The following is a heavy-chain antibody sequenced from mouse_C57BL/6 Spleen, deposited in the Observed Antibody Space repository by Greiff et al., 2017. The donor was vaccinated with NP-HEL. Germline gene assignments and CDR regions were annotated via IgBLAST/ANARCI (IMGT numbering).Heavy chain of an antibody. CDR2: IYPGDGDT. CDR3: VYDYDGFAY. CDR1: GYAFSSSW. J-gene: IGHJ3*01. D-gene: IGHD2-4*01. V-gene: IGHV1-82*01. Sequence: VQLQQSGPELVKPGASVKISCKASGYAFSSSWMNWVKQRPGTGLEWIGRIYPGDGDTNYNGKFKGKATLTADKSSSTAYMQLNSLTSEDSAVYFCVYDYDGFAYWGQGTRVTVSA.